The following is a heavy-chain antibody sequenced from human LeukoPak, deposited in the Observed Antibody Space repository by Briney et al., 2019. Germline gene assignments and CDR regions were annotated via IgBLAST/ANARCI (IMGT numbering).Heavy chain of an antibody. D-gene: IGHD3-22*01. V-gene: IGHV1-69*13. CDR3: ASTYDSSGYYLDQYYFDY. J-gene: IGHJ4*02. CDR2: IIPIFGTA. Sequence: SVKVSCKASGGTFSSYAISWVRQAPGQGLEWMGGIIPIFGTANYAQKFQGRVTITADESTSTAYMELSSLRSEDTAVYYCASTYDSSGYYLDQYYFDYWGQGTLVTVSS. CDR1: GGTFSSYA.